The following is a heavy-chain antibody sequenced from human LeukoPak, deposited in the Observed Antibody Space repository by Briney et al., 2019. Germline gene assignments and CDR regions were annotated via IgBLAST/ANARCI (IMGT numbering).Heavy chain of an antibody. D-gene: IGHD5-18*01. J-gene: IGHJ4*02. CDR2: INTNTGNP. CDR3: ARHTPVGGGYSHPFFDY. Sequence: ASVKVSCKASGYPFSSYALNWVRQAPGQGLEWMGKINTNTGNPTYAQGFTGRFVFSLDTSVNTVYLQIDSLRADDSAIYYCARHTPVGGGYSHPFFDYWGQGTPVTVSS. V-gene: IGHV7-4-1*01. CDR1: GYPFSSYA.